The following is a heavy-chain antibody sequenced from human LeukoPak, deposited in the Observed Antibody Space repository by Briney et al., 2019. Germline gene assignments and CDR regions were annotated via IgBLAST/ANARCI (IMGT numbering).Heavy chain of an antibody. J-gene: IGHJ6*02. V-gene: IGHV1-8*01. CDR3: ARGDGMAYYYYSMDV. CDR1: GYTFTSYD. D-gene: IGHD5-24*01. CDR2: MNPNSGNT. Sequence: GASVKVSCKASGYTFTSYDINWVRQATGQGLEWMGWMNPNSGNTGYAQKFQGRVTMTRNTSISTAYMKLSSLRSEDTAVYYCARGDGMAYYYYSMDVWGQGTTVTVSS.